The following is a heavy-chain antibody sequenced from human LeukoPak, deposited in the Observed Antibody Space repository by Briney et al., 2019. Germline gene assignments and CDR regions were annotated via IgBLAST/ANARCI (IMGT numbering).Heavy chain of an antibody. J-gene: IGHJ4*02. V-gene: IGHV3-33*01. D-gene: IGHD6-19*01. CDR3: ARDLSSGSFDY. Sequence: PGRSLRLSCAASGFTFSSYGMHWVRQAPGKGLEWVAVIWYDGSNKYYADSVKGRFTISRDNSKNTLYLQMNSLRAEDTAVYYCARDLSSGSFDYWGQGTLVTVSS. CDR1: GFTFSSYG. CDR2: IWYDGSNK.